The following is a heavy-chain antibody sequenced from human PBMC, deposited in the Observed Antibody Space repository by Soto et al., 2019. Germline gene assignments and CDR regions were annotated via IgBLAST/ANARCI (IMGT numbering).Heavy chain of an antibody. CDR1: GFMFKKYA. CDR2: ISGSDGCT. V-gene: IGHV3-23*01. D-gene: IGHD2-21*02. Sequence: EVQLLESGGGLVQPGGSLRLSCAASGFMFKKYAMSWVRQAPGKGLEWVSGISGSDGCTSYAESVKGRFTISRDNSKSTLHLQMNSLRPEDTAMYYCAKDPLSSLATRLYYFDHWGQGNLVTVSS. CDR3: AKDPLSSLATRLYYFDH. J-gene: IGHJ4*02.